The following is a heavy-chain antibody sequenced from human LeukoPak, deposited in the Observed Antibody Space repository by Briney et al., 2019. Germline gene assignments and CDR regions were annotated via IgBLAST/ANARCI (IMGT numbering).Heavy chain of an antibody. D-gene: IGHD6-13*01. V-gene: IGHV3-23*01. Sequence: PGGTLRLSCAASGFTFSSYGMNWVRQAPGKGLEWVSSISSNGGSSYYADSVKGRFTISRDNSKNTLYLQMNSLRAEDTAIYYCAKDAWGRSSSWYFDYWGQGTLVPVSS. CDR1: GFTFSSYG. J-gene: IGHJ4*02. CDR2: ISSNGGSS. CDR3: AKDAWGRSSSWYFDY.